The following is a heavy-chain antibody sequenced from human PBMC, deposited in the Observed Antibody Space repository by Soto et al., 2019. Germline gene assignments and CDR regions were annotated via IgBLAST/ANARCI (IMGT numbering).Heavy chain of an antibody. CDR1: GFTFNTYT. CDR3: ARARSSGWHYLDL. CDR2: ISYGSTYK. Sequence: QVQLVASGGGVVQPGRSLTVSCAASGFTFNTYTIHWVRQAPGKGLEWVAVISYGSTYKYYADSVKGRFTISRDDSKNTLSLQMNNLTVGDTAVYYCARARSSGWHYLDLWGQGTLVTVSS. V-gene: IGHV3-30-3*01. D-gene: IGHD6-19*01. J-gene: IGHJ4*02.